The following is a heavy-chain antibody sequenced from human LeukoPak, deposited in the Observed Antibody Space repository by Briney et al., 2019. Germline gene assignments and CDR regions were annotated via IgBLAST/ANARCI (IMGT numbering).Heavy chain of an antibody. CDR1: GFTFSSYS. Sequence: GGSLRLSCAASGFTFSSYSMNWVRQAPGKGLEWVSSISSSSSYIYYADSVKGRFTISRDNAKNSLYLQMNSLRAEDTAVYYCAKGRRGIVVVPAATNWGQGTLVTVSS. D-gene: IGHD2-2*01. CDR2: ISSSSSYI. CDR3: AKGRRGIVVVPAATN. V-gene: IGHV3-21*01. J-gene: IGHJ4*02.